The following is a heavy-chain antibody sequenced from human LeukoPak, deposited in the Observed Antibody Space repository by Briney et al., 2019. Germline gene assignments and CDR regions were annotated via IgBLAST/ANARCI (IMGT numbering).Heavy chain of an antibody. CDR3: ARGGGNCGGDCYALDY. CDR1: GGSISSGGYS. D-gene: IGHD2-21*02. CDR2: IYHSGST. J-gene: IGHJ4*02. Sequence: SQTLSLTCAVSGGSISSGGYSWSWIRQPPGKGLEWIGYIYHSGSTYYNPSLKSRVTISVDRSKNQFSLKLTSVTAADTAVYYCARGGGNCGGDCYALDYWGQGTRVAVSS. V-gene: IGHV4-30-2*01.